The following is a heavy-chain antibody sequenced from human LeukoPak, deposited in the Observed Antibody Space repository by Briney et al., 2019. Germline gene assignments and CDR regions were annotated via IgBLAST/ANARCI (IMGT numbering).Heavy chain of an antibody. J-gene: IGHJ3*02. Sequence: GASVKVSCKASGYTFTGYYIHWVRQAPGQGLEWMGWINPNSGGTNYAQKFQGGVTMTRDTSISTAYMELSRLRSDDTAVYYCARDRQWPEDAFDIWGQGTMVTVSS. D-gene: IGHD6-19*01. CDR2: INPNSGGT. CDR3: ARDRQWPEDAFDI. CDR1: GYTFTGYY. V-gene: IGHV1-2*02.